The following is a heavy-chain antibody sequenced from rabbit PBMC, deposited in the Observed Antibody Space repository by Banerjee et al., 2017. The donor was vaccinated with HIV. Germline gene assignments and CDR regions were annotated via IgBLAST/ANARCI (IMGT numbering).Heavy chain of an antibody. CDR2: IYAGSSGST. V-gene: IGHV1S45*01. CDR1: GFSFSSSYY. Sequence: QQQLEESGGGLVKPGGTLTLTCKASGFSFSSSYYMCWVRQAPGKGLEWIACIYAGSSGSTYYASWAKGRFTISKTSSTTVTLQMTSLTAADTATYFCARSAGSGYYTTYYFNLWGPGTLVTVS. D-gene: IGHD8-1*01. CDR3: ARSAGSGYYTTYYFNL. J-gene: IGHJ4*01.